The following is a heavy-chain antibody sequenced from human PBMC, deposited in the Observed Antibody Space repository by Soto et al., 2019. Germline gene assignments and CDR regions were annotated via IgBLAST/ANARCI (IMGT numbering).Heavy chain of an antibody. Sequence: PGGSLRLSCAASGFTFSSYEMNWVRQAPGKGLEWVSYISSSGSTIYYADSVKGRFTISRDNAKNSLYLQMNSLRAEDTAVYYCEGEAVTIRTYPYDSSGYYYVRGVNYWGQGTLVTVSS. J-gene: IGHJ4*02. V-gene: IGHV3-48*03. D-gene: IGHD3-22*01. CDR1: GFTFSSYE. CDR2: ISSSGSTI. CDR3: EGEAVTIRTYPYDSSGYYYVRGVNY.